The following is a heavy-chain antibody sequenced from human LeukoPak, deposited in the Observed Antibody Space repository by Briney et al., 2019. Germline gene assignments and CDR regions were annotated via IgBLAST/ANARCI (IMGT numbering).Heavy chain of an antibody. CDR3: ARLGTACSSTSCYFDWFDP. D-gene: IGHD2-2*01. V-gene: IGHV4-38-2*01. CDR1: GYSISSGYY. Sequence: SETLSLTCAVSGYSISSGYYWGWIRPPPGKGLEWIGSIYHSGSTYNPSLKSRVTISVDTSKNQFSLKLSSVTAADTAVYYCARLGTACSSTSCYFDWFDPWGQGTLVTVSS. CDR2: IYHSGST. J-gene: IGHJ5*02.